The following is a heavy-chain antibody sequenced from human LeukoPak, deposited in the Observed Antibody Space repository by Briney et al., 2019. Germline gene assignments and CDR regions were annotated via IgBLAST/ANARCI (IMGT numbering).Heavy chain of an antibody. Sequence: GGSLRLSCAASGFTFSSYGMHWVRQAPGKGLEWVAVIWYDGSNKYYANSVKGRFTISRDNSKNTLYLQMNSLRAEDTAVYYCARDGYSGYDGANYWGQGTLVTVSS. CDR1: GFTFSSYG. J-gene: IGHJ4*02. D-gene: IGHD5-12*01. CDR3: ARDGYSGYDGANY. CDR2: IWYDGSNK. V-gene: IGHV3-33*01.